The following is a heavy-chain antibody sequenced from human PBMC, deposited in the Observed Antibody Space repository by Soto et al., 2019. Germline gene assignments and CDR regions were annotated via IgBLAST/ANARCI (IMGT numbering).Heavy chain of an antibody. Sequence: QVQLQESGPGLVKPSETLSLTCTVSGGSISSYYWSWIRQPPGKGLEWIGYIYYSGSTNYNPSLKSRVTISVDTSKNQCSLKLSSVTAADTAVYYCARSPRYFDWSDAFDIWGQGTMVTVSS. CDR2: IYYSGST. CDR3: ARSPRYFDWSDAFDI. CDR1: GGSISSYY. J-gene: IGHJ3*02. D-gene: IGHD3-9*01. V-gene: IGHV4-59*01.